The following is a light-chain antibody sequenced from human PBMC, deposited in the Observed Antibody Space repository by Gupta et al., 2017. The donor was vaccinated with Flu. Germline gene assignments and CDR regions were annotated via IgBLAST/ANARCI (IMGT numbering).Light chain of an antibody. J-gene: IGLJ1*01. CDR1: TNDLGGYSL. CDR3: GSYTRNPTPYF. Sequence: ILSCTGTTNDLGGYSLGPVFQQPPGEVPKLVSYEVSKRPSGVSDRFSGSKSGKPASLTISGLQAADEADYYCGSYTRNPTPYFFGTGTKVTVL. CDR2: EVS. V-gene: IGLV2-18*02.